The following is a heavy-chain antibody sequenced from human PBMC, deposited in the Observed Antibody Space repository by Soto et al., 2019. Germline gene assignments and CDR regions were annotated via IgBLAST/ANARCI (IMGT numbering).Heavy chain of an antibody. CDR2: ISAYNGNT. CDR1: GYTFTSYG. V-gene: IGHV1-18*04. Sequence: GASVKVSCKASGYTFTSYGISWVRQAPGQGLEWMGWISAYNGNTNYAQKLQGRVTMTTDTSTSTAYMELRSLRSDDTAVYYCARDYYSGSGHERKRYYYYGMDVWGQGTTVTVSS. J-gene: IGHJ6*02. CDR3: ARDYYSGSGHERKRYYYYGMDV. D-gene: IGHD3-10*01.